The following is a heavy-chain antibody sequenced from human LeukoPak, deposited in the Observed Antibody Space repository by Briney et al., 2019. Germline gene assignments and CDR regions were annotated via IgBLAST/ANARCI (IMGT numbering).Heavy chain of an antibody. Sequence: SETLSLTCTVSGGSISSHYWSWIRQPPGKGLEWIGYIYYSGSTNYNPSLKSRVTISVDTSKDQFSLQLRSVTAADTAVYYCAREDPQTTVPEGMDVWGQGTTVIVSS. CDR2: IYYSGST. CDR1: GGSISSHY. V-gene: IGHV4-59*11. J-gene: IGHJ6*02. D-gene: IGHD4-17*01. CDR3: AREDPQTTVPEGMDV.